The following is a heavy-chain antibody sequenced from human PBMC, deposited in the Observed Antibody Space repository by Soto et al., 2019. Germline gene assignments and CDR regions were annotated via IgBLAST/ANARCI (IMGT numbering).Heavy chain of an antibody. CDR2: IWHDGSNR. D-gene: IGHD3-9*01. Sequence: QVQLVESGGCVVQPGRSLRLSCAASGFTFSSYGMHWVRQAPGKGLEWVAVIWHDGSNRYYADSVKGGFTISRDNSKNPLYVQMNSLRAEDTAVYYCAREYGLGPLDYWGQGTLVTVSS. V-gene: IGHV3-33*01. CDR3: AREYGLGPLDY. J-gene: IGHJ4*02. CDR1: GFTFSSYG.